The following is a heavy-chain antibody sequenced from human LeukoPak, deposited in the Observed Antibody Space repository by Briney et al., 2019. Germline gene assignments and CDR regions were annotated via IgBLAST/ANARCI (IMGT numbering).Heavy chain of an antibody. D-gene: IGHD3-3*01. J-gene: IGHJ3*02. V-gene: IGHV4-4*07. CDR1: GGSITTYY. Sequence: PSETLSLTCTVSGGSITTYYWSWIRQPAGKGLEWIGRIYTSGSTNYNPSLKSRVTISVDTSKNQFSLKLSSVTAADTAVYYCARSHYDFWSGLISPAFDIWGQGTMVTVSS. CDR2: IYTSGST. CDR3: ARSHYDFWSGLISPAFDI.